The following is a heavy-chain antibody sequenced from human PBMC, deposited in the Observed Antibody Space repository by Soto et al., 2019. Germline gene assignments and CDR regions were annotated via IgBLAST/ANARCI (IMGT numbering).Heavy chain of an antibody. CDR2: ISGSGGST. J-gene: IGHJ3*02. CDR3: AKEGRGLHGPKNAFDI. D-gene: IGHD3-10*01. V-gene: IGHV3-23*01. Sequence: GGSLRLSCAASGFTFSSYAMSWVRHAPGKGLEWVSAISGSGGSTYYADSVKGRFTISRDNSKNTLYLQMNSLRAEDTAVYYCAKEGRGLHGPKNAFDIWGQGTMVTVSS. CDR1: GFTFSSYA.